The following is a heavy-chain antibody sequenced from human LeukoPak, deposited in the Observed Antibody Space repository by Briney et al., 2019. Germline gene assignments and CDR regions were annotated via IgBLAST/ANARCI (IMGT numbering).Heavy chain of an antibody. J-gene: IGHJ4*02. D-gene: IGHD2-15*01. CDR3: ASSCSGGSCYGRFDY. CDR2: ISSSSSYI. CDR1: GFTFSSYS. Sequence: GGSLRLSCAASGFTFSSYSMNWVRQAPGKGLEWVSSISSSSSYIYYADSVKGRFTISRDNAKNSLYLQMNSLKAEDTAVYYCASSCSGGSCYGRFDYWGQGTLVTVSS. V-gene: IGHV3-21*01.